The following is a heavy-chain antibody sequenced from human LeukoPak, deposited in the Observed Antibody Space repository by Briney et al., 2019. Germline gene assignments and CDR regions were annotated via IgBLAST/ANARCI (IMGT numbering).Heavy chain of an antibody. CDR3: ARAGAPLHYGSGSYMTNWFDP. V-gene: IGHV6-1*01. CDR2: TYYRSKWYN. CDR1: GDNVSSNSAA. J-gene: IGHJ5*02. D-gene: IGHD3-10*01. Sequence: SQTLSLTCAISGDNVSSNSAAWSWIRQSPSRGLEWLGRTYYRSKWYNDYAVSVKSRITINPDTSKNQFSLQLNSVTPEDTAVYYCARAGAPLHYGSGSYMTNWFDPWGQGILVTVSS.